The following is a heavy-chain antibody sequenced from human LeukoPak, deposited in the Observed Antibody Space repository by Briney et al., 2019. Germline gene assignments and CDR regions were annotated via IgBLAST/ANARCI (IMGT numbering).Heavy chain of an antibody. CDR2: INWNGGST. CDR3: ARDAIVEDNAFDI. CDR1: GFTFDDYG. D-gene: IGHD3-22*01. Sequence: PGGSLSLSCAASGFTFDDYGVSWGRQAPGKGLEWVSGINWNGGSTGYADSVKGRFTISRDNAKNSLYLKMNSLRAEDTALYYCARDAIVEDNAFDIWGQGTMVTVSS. J-gene: IGHJ3*02. V-gene: IGHV3-20*04.